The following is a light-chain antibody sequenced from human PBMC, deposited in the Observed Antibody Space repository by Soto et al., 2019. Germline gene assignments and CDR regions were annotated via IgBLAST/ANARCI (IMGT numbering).Light chain of an antibody. CDR2: DNN. CDR1: SSNIVNNY. V-gene: IGLV1-51*01. CDR3: GTWDSSLSADWV. Sequence: QSVLTQPPSVSAAPGQKVTISCSGSSSNIVNNYVSWYQQLPGTAPKLLIYDNNKRPSGIPDRFSGSKSGTSATLGITGLQTGDEADYYCGTWDSSLSADWVFGGGTKLTVL. J-gene: IGLJ3*02.